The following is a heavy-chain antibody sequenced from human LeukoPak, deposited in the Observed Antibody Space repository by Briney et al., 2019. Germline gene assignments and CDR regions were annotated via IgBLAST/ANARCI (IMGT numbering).Heavy chain of an antibody. V-gene: IGHV1-69*06. CDR2: IIPIFGTA. Sequence: ASVKVSCKASGGTFSSYAIRWVRQAPGQGLEWMGGIIPIFGTANYAQKFQGRVTITADNSTSTAYMELSSLRSEDTAVYYCTSAEGYCSGGSCSRGAFDIWGQGTMVTVSS. CDR3: TSAEGYCSGGSCSRGAFDI. J-gene: IGHJ3*02. CDR1: GGTFSSYA. D-gene: IGHD2-15*01.